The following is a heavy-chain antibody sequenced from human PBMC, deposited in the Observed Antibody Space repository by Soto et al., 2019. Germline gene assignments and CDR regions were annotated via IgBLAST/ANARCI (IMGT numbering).Heavy chain of an antibody. CDR2: IYYSGST. CDR1: GASISSGDYY. CDR3: ARASYCGGDCYFNWFDP. V-gene: IGHV4-30-4*01. Sequence: SETLSLTCTVSGASISSGDYYWSWIRQPPGKGLEWIGYIYYSGSTYYNPSLKGRVTISVDTSKNQFSLKLSSVTAADTAVYYCARASYCGGDCYFNWFDPWGQGTLVTVSS. D-gene: IGHD2-21*02. J-gene: IGHJ5*02.